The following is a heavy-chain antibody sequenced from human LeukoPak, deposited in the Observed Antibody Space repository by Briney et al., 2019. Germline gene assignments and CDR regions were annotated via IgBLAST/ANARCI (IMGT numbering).Heavy chain of an antibody. V-gene: IGHV1-8*03. J-gene: IGHJ5*02. D-gene: IGHD4-11*01. CDR1: GYTFTIYD. Sequence: GASVKVSCKAPGYTFTIYDIYWVRQATGQGLEWMGWMNPNSGNTGYAQKFQGRVTITRNTSISTAYMELSSLRSEDTAVYYCARGLLSFMRSDYSNYWDNWFDPWGQGTLVTVSS. CDR3: ARGLLSFMRSDYSNYWDNWFDP. CDR2: MNPNSGNT.